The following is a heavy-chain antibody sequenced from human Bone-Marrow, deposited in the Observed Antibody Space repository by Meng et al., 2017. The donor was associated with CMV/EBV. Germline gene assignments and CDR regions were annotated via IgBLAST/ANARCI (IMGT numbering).Heavy chain of an antibody. CDR3: ATGLGYCSSTSCYRVDYYYGMDV. D-gene: IGHD2-2*01. V-gene: IGHV1-69*10. CDR1: A. Sequence: AISWVLQATGQGLWLMGGILPVLGIANYAQKFQGRVPITADKSTSTAYMELSSLRSEDTAVYYCATGLGYCSSTSCYRVDYYYGMDVWGQGTTVTVSS. J-gene: IGHJ6*02. CDR2: ILPVLGIA.